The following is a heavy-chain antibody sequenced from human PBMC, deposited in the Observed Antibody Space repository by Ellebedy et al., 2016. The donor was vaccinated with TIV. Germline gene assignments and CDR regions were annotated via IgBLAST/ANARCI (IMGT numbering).Heavy chain of an antibody. CDR1: GYTFTSYG. CDR3: ATLFRGSFGLFDD. J-gene: IGHJ4*02. D-gene: IGHD1-26*01. CDR2: ISAYNGNT. Sequence: ASVKVSXXASGYTFTSYGISWVRQAPGQGLEWMGWISAYNGNTNHAQNFQGRLTMTTDTSTSTVYMELTNLRSDDTAMYYCATLFRGSFGLFDDWGQGTLVTVSS. V-gene: IGHV1-18*01.